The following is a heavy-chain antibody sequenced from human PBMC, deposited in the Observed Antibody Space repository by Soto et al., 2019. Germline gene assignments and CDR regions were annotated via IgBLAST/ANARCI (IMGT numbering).Heavy chain of an antibody. Sequence: GASVKVSCKASGYTFTGYYMHWVRQAPGQGLEWMGWINPNSGGTNYAQKFQGWVTMTRDTSISTAYMELSRLRSDDTAVYYCARDQNKGGSSWDYWGQGTLVTVSS. D-gene: IGHD6-13*01. J-gene: IGHJ4*02. CDR1: GYTFTGYY. V-gene: IGHV1-2*04. CDR3: ARDQNKGGSSWDY. CDR2: INPNSGGT.